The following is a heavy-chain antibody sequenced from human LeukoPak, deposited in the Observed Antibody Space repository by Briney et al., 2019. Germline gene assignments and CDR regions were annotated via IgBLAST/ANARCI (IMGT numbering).Heavy chain of an antibody. D-gene: IGHD3-22*01. CDR3: ARDYYDTSGYFYGSNY. CDR2: ISVYSGNT. V-gene: IGHV1-18*01. J-gene: IGHJ4*02. Sequence: ASVKVSCKASGYIFTNYAITWVRQAPGQGLEWMGWISVYSGNTHYAQKLQGRVTMTTDTSTTTAYMELRSLRSDDTAVYYCARDYYDTSGYFYGSNYWGQGTLVTVSS. CDR1: GYIFTNYA.